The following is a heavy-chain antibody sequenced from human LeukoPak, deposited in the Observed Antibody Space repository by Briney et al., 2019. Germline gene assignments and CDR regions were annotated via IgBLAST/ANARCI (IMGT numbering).Heavy chain of an antibody. V-gene: IGHV3-23*01. Sequence: GGSLRLSCAASGFTFSNYAMGWVRQAPGRGLQWVSAISGSGDSTYYADSVKGRFTISRDNSKNTLYLQMNSLRADDTAVYYCAKSRARREGSSGSIDYWGQGTLVTSPQ. CDR2: ISGSGDST. D-gene: IGHD3-22*01. CDR1: GFTFSNYA. CDR3: AKSRARREGSSGSIDY. J-gene: IGHJ4*02.